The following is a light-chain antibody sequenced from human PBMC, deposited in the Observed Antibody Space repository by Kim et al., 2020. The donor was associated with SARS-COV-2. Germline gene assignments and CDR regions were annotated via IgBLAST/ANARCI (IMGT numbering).Light chain of an antibody. CDR1: SSNIGNNY. CDR2: DNS. V-gene: IGLV1-51*01. CDR3: GTWDTSLSVGV. Sequence: QSMLTQPPSVSAAPGQRVTISCSGSSSNIGNNYVSWYQQLPGTAPQLLIFDNSKRPSGIPERFSAYKSGSSATLAITGLQTGDEADYYCGTWDTSLSVGVFGGGTQLTVL. J-gene: IGLJ3*02.